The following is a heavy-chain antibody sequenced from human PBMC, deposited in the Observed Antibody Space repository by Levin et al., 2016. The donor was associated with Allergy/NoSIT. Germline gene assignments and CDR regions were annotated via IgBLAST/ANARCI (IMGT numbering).Heavy chain of an antibody. CDR3: ARGAYSSGSYYYFDP. CDR2: IYNSGNT. CDR1: GGSISSGGYY. J-gene: IGHJ5*02. Sequence: SETLSLTCTVSGGSISSGGYYWSWIRQHPGEGLEWIGYIYNSGNTYYNPSLKSRSNITLDTSKNQFSLTLHSVTAADTAIYYCARGAYSSGSYYYFDPWGQGTLVTVSS. D-gene: IGHD3-10*01. V-gene: IGHV4-31*03.